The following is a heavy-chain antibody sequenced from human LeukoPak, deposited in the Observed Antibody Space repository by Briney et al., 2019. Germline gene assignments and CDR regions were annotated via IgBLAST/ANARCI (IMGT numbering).Heavy chain of an antibody. CDR3: ARDRYYFDSRGYYYPSYYFDY. J-gene: IGHJ4*02. Sequence: GGSLRLSCAASGFIFSSYAMHWVRQAPGKGLEWVAITSSDGSDTYYADSVKGRFTISRDNSKNTLYPQMNSLRPEDTAVYYCARDRYYFDSRGYYYPSYYFDYWGQGSLVTVSS. CDR1: GFIFSSYA. CDR2: TSSDGSDT. D-gene: IGHD3-22*01. V-gene: IGHV3-30*04.